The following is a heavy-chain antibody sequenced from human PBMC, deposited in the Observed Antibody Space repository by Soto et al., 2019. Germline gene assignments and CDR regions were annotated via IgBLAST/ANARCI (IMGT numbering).Heavy chain of an antibody. J-gene: IGHJ3*02. CDR2: LKSKASGGTA. CDR3: TTGGYM. V-gene: IGHV3-15*07. D-gene: IGHD3-16*01. Sequence: EERLVESGGGSVRPGASLRLSCAASGFSFSGAWMSWIRQAPGKGPEWVGRLKSKASGGTADYAAPVNGRFTISIDDSKNTLYLQMNSLKTEDTAVYFCTTGGYMLGQGTMVTVSS. CDR1: GFSFSGAW.